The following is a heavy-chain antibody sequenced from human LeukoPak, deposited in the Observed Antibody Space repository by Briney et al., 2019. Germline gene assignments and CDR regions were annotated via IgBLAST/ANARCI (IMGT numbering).Heavy chain of an antibody. D-gene: IGHD1-26*01. V-gene: IGHV3-11*01. CDR1: GFTYSDYY. CDR2: ISSSGSTI. J-gene: IGHJ5*02. Sequence: GGSLRLSCAASGFTYSDYYMSWIRQAPGKGLEWVSYISSSGSTIYYADSVKGRFTISRDNAKNSLYLQMNSLRAEDTAVYYCARVNKAVGARGFNWFDPWGQGTLVTVSS. CDR3: ARVNKAVGARGFNWFDP.